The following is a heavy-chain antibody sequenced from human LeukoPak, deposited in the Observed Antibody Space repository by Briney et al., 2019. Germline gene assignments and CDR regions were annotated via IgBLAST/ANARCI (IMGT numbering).Heavy chain of an antibody. Sequence: GGSLRLSCAASRFTFSSYSMNWVRQAPGKGLEWVSSISSSSSYIYYADSVKGRFTISRDNAKNSLYLQMNSLRAEDTAVYYCARGSRGMTTVVMGTYYYYGMDVWGQGTTVTVSS. CDR2: ISSSSSYI. D-gene: IGHD4-23*01. CDR3: ARGSRGMTTVVMGTYYYYGMDV. J-gene: IGHJ6*02. CDR1: RFTFSSYS. V-gene: IGHV3-21*01.